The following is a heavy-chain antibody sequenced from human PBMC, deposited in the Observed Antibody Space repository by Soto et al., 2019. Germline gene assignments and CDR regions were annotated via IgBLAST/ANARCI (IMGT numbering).Heavy chain of an antibody. J-gene: IGHJ4*02. Sequence: PGGSLRLSCAASGFTFSSYAMSWVRQAPGKGLEWVSAISGSGGSTYYADSVKGRFTISRDNSKNTLYLQMNSLRAEDTAVYYCAKDNLTVYLDYGDYVYVGIDYWGQGTLVTVSS. CDR3: AKDNLTVYLDYGDYVYVGIDY. D-gene: IGHD4-17*01. CDR2: ISGSGGST. CDR1: GFTFSSYA. V-gene: IGHV3-23*01.